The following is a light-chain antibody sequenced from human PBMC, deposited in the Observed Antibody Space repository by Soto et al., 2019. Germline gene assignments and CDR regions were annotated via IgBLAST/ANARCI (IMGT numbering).Light chain of an antibody. CDR3: GTWDNSLSVVV. CDR1: SSNIGAGYD. Sequence: QSVLTQPPSVSGAPGQRVTISCTGSSSNIGAGYDVHWYQQLPGTAPKLLIYDNNKRPSGIPDRFSASKSGTSATLGITGLQTGDEADYYCGTWDNSLSVVVFGGGTKLTVL. V-gene: IGLV1-51*01. CDR2: DNN. J-gene: IGLJ3*02.